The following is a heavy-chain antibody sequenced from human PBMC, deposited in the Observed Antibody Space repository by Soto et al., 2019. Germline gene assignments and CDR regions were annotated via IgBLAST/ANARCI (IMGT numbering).Heavy chain of an antibody. D-gene: IGHD6-13*01. Sequence: GGSLRLSCAASGFIFSSYAMSWVRQAPGKGLEWVSVISTSGGTTLYADTVKGRFTISRDNPKNTLYLQMDSLRADDTAVYYCARDLGSWYGWFDPWGQGTLVTVSS. CDR1: GFIFSSYA. CDR2: ISTSGGTT. CDR3: ARDLGSWYGWFDP. J-gene: IGHJ5*02. V-gene: IGHV3-23*01.